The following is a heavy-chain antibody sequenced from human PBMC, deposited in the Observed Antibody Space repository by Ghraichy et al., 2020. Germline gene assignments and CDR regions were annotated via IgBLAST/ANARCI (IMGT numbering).Heavy chain of an antibody. CDR3: AGYTAMASYYYYYYGMDV. CDR1: GYTFTGYY. CDR2: INPNSGGT. Sequence: ASVKVSCKASGYTFTGYYMHWVRQAPGQGLEWMGRINPNSGGTNYAQKFQGRVTMTRDTSISTAYMELSRLRSDDTAVYYCAGYTAMASYYYYYYGMDVWGQGTTVTVSS. J-gene: IGHJ6*02. D-gene: IGHD5-18*01. V-gene: IGHV1-2*06.